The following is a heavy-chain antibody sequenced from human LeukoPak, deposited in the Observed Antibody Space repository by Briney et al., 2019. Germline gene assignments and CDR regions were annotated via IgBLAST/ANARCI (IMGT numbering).Heavy chain of an antibody. V-gene: IGHV1-2*06. CDR2: INPNSGGT. J-gene: IGHJ4*02. CDR3: ARGTGLRLGELSLYGFDY. Sequence: GASVKVSCKASGYTFTRYYMHWVRQAPGQGLEWMGRINPNSGGTNYAQKFQGRVTMTRDTSISTAYMELSRLRSDDTAVYYCARGTGLRLGELSLYGFDYWGQGTLVTVSS. CDR1: GYTFTRYY. D-gene: IGHD3-16*02.